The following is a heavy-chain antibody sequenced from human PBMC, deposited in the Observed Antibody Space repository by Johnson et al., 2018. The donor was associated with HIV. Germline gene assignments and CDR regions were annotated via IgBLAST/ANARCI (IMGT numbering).Heavy chain of an antibody. CDR2: ISYDGSKK. CDR3: ARGEDYGGNFGALDI. J-gene: IGHJ3*02. Sequence: VQLVESGGGVVQPGRSLRLSCAASGFTFSSYAVQWVRQAPDKGLEWVAVISYDGSKKYYADSVRGRFTISRDNSKNTLYLQMNSLRDEDTAVYYCARGEDYGGNFGALDIWGQGTMVTVSS. D-gene: IGHD4-23*01. CDR1: GFTFSSYA. V-gene: IGHV3-30-3*01.